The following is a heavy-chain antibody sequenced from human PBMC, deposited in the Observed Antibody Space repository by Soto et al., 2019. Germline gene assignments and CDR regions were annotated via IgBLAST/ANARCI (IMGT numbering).Heavy chain of an antibody. Sequence: PVRSLRLPCAASGFTFSNAWMSWVRQAPGQGLEWVGRIKSKTDGGTTDYAAPVKGGFTISRDDSKNTLYLPMNSLKTEDTAVYYCTADAINGYSSSWYPSGLWGQGTMVTVSS. D-gene: IGHD6-13*01. J-gene: IGHJ3*01. CDR2: IKSKTDGGTT. V-gene: IGHV3-15*01. CDR1: GFTFSNAW. CDR3: TADAINGYSSSWYPSGL.